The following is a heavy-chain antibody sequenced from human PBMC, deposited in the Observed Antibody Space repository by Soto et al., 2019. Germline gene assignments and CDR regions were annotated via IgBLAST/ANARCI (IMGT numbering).Heavy chain of an antibody. D-gene: IGHD2-15*01. Sequence: LRLSCAASGFTFSSYSMNWVRQAPGKGLEWVSYISGSSVSIYYADSVKGRFTVSRDNAQNSLFLEMNSLRDEDTAVYYCARLTSILYGMDVWGLGTTVTVSS. V-gene: IGHV3-48*02. CDR1: GFTFSSYS. CDR3: ARLTSILYGMDV. CDR2: ISGSSVSI. J-gene: IGHJ6*02.